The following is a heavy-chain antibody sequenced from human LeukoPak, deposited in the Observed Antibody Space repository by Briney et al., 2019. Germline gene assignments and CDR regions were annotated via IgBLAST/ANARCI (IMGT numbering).Heavy chain of an antibody. CDR2: ISAYNGNT. CDR3: ARERTSSSWHYMDV. V-gene: IGHV1-18*01. J-gene: IGHJ6*03. CDR1: GGTFSSYG. D-gene: IGHD6-13*01. Sequence: GASVKVSCKASGGTFSSYGISWVRQAPGQGLEWMGWISAYNGNTNYAQKLQGRVTMTTDTSTSTAYMELRSLRSDDTAVYYCARERTSSSWHYMDVWGKGTTVTVSS.